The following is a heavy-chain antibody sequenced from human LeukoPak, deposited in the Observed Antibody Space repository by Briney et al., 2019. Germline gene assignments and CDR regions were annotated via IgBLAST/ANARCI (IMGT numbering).Heavy chain of an antibody. CDR1: GFTFSSYA. V-gene: IGHV3-48*02. Sequence: GGSLRLSCAASGFTFSSYAMHWVRQAPGKGLEWVAYISSSSGTIYYADSVKGRFTISRDNAKNSLYLQMNSLRDEDTAVYYCARDRNSNSWYDYWGQGTLVTVSS. CDR2: ISSSSGTI. CDR3: ARDRNSNSWYDY. D-gene: IGHD6-13*01. J-gene: IGHJ4*02.